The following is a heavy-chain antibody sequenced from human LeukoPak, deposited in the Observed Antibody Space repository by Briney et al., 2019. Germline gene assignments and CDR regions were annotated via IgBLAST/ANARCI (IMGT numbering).Heavy chain of an antibody. CDR2: INHSGST. CDR1: GYSISSGYY. CDR3: AKDRGGYSYGP. D-gene: IGHD5-18*01. J-gene: IGHJ5*02. Sequence: SETLSLTCAVSGYSISSGYYWGWIRQPPGKGLEWIGEINHSGSTNYNPSLKSRVTISVDTSKNQFSLKVYSVTAADTAVYYCAKDRGGYSYGPWGQGTLVTVSS. V-gene: IGHV4-38-2*02.